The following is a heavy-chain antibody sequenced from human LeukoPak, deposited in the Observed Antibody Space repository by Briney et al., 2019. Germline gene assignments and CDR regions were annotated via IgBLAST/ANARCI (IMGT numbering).Heavy chain of an antibody. D-gene: IGHD3-22*01. V-gene: IGHV3-11*01. CDR3: ARSSGSSYYYDSSGHDAFDI. CDR2: ISSSGSTI. CDR1: GFTFSDYY. Sequence: GGPLRLSCAASGFTFSDYYMSWIRQAPGKGLEWVSYISSSGSTIYYADSVKGRFTISRDNAKNSLYLQMNSLRAEDTAVYYCARSSGSSYYYDSSGHDAFDIWGQGTMVTVSS. J-gene: IGHJ3*02.